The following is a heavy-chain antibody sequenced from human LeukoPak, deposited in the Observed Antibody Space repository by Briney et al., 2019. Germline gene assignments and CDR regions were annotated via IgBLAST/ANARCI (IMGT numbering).Heavy chain of an antibody. D-gene: IGHD3-22*01. J-gene: IGHJ4*02. CDR1: GFTFSSYD. CDR2: IGTAGDT. Sequence: GGSLRLSCAASGFTFSSYDMHWVRQATGKGLEWVSAIGTAGDTYYPGSVKGRFTISRENAKNSLYLQMNSLRAGDTAVYYCARDDDSSGSFDYWGQGTLVTVSS. V-gene: IGHV3-13*01. CDR3: ARDDDSSGSFDY.